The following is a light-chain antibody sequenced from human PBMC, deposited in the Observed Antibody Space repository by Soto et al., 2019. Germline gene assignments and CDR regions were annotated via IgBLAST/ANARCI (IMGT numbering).Light chain of an antibody. CDR2: DAS. Sequence: EIAMTQSTATLSVSPGERGTLSCRASQSVSSNLAWYQQKPGQAPRLLIYDASNRATGIPARFSGSGSGTEFTLTVSSLQSEDFAVYYCQQYNNWPPITFGQGTRLEIK. CDR3: QQYNNWPPIT. J-gene: IGKJ5*01. V-gene: IGKV3D-15*01. CDR1: QSVSSN.